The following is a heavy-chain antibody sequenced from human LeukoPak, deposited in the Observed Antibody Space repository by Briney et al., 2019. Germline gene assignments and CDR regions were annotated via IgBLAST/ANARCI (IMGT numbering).Heavy chain of an antibody. Sequence: SETLSLTCTVSGGSISSYYWSWIRQPPGKGLEWIGYIYTSGSTNYNPSLKSRVTISVDTSKNQFSLKLSSVTAADTAVYYCARRRGVTMIVGFYYYMDIWVKGTTVTVSS. D-gene: IGHD3-22*01. CDR3: ARRRGVTMIVGFYYYMDI. V-gene: IGHV4-4*09. CDR2: IYTSGST. J-gene: IGHJ6*03. CDR1: GGSISSYY.